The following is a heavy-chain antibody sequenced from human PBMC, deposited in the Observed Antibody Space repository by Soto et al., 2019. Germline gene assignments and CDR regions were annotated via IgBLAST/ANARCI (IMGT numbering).Heavy chain of an antibody. V-gene: IGHV3-21*04. D-gene: IGHD4-17*01. CDR1: VFTFNTYT. Sequence: GGSLRLSCAASVFTFNTYTMNWVRQAPGKWLEWFSSISITSSYIXXADSVKGRXTISRYNSGNSXYLQKXSLRAEDTAVYYCAKVPDYGEYEHWRQGTLVTVSS. J-gene: IGHJ4*02. CDR3: AKVPDYGEYEH. CDR2: ISITSSYI.